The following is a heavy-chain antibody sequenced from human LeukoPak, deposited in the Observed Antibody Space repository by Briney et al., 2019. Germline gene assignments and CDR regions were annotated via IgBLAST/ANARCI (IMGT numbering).Heavy chain of an antibody. CDR2: INPRSGST. CDR1: GYTFTGYY. J-gene: IGHJ4*02. V-gene: IGHV1-46*01. Sequence: ASVKVSCKASGYTFTGYYMHWVRQAPGQGLEWMGIINPRSGSTTYAQHFQGRVTMTRDTSTSSVYMELSSLRSDDTAVYYCARSFDWSFDYWGQGTLVTVSS. D-gene: IGHD3-9*01. CDR3: ARSFDWSFDY.